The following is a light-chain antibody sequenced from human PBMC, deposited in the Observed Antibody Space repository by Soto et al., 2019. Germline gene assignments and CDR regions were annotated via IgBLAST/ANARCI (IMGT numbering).Light chain of an antibody. Sequence: QSVLTQPRSVSGSPGQSVTFSCTGTSSDVGAYIYVSWYQQHPGKAPKLIIYDVIKRPSGVPDRFSGSKSGNTASLTISGLQAEDDADYYCCSYAGTNNHHVFGTGTKVTVL. CDR1: SSDVGAYIY. J-gene: IGLJ1*01. CDR3: CSYAGTNNHHV. CDR2: DVI. V-gene: IGLV2-11*01.